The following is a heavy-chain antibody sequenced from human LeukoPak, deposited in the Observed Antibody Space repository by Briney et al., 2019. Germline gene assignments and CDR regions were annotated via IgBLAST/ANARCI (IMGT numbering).Heavy chain of an antibody. D-gene: IGHD3-16*01. J-gene: IGHJ4*02. CDR1: GHIFTNYW. Sequence: GESLKISCKASGHIFTNYWIAWVRQMPGKGLEWMGIIYPGDSDSRYSPSFQGHVTISADKSISTAYLQWSSLKASDTAMYFCGRGRGKDDYWGQGTLVTVSS. V-gene: IGHV5-51*01. CDR2: IYPGDSDS. CDR3: GRGRGKDDY.